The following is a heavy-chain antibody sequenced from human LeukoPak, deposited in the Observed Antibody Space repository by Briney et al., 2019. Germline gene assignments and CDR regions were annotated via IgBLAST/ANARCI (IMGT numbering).Heavy chain of an antibody. D-gene: IGHD2-21*01. CDR3: ARADRLDGGPYLIGP. CDR2: INPNSGGT. V-gene: IGHV1-2*02. Sequence: ASVKVFCKTSGYSFTDYYMHWVRQDPGQGLEWMGWINPNSGGTSSAQKFQGRVTMTRDTSITTVYMEVSWLTSDDTAIYYCARADRLDGGPYLIGPWGQGTLVTVSS. CDR1: GYSFTDYY. J-gene: IGHJ5*02.